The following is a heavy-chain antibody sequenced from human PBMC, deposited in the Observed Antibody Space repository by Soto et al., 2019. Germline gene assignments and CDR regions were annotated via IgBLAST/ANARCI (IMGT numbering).Heavy chain of an antibody. CDR2: VKSKTDGGSS. CDR3: SRDSDDSRRWILFDY. CDR1: GFPFTNAW. Sequence: GGSLRLSCAASGFPFTNAWINWVRQVPGKGLEWVGRVKSKTDGGSSDYAAPVKGRFAVSRDDSKNIVYLQMNSLKIEDTGVYYCSRDSDDSRRWILFDYWGQGTLVTVSS. V-gene: IGHV3-15*07. D-gene: IGHD3-22*01. J-gene: IGHJ4*02.